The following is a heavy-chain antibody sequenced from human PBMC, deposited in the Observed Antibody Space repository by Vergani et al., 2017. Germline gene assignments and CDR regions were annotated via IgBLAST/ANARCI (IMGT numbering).Heavy chain of an antibody. Sequence: QLQLQESGPGLVKPSETLSLTCTVSGGSISSSSYYWGWIRQPPGKGLEWIGSIYYSGSTYYKPSLKSRVTISVDTSKNQFSLKLSSVTAADTAVYYCARHRAYYGMDVWGQGTTVTVSS. V-gene: IGHV4-39*01. D-gene: IGHD3-10*01. CDR3: ARHRAYYGMDV. CDR1: GGSISSSSYY. CDR2: IYYSGST. J-gene: IGHJ6*02.